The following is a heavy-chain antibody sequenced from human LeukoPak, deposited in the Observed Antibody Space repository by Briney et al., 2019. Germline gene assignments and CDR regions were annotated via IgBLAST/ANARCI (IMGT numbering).Heavy chain of an antibody. CDR1: GFTFSSYE. D-gene: IGHD3-10*02. CDR3: AELGITMIGGV. V-gene: IGHV3-48*03. J-gene: IGHJ6*04. Sequence: GGSLRPSRAPAGFTFSSYETKWVRQAPGKGLEWVSYISSSGSTIYYADSVKGRFTISRDNAKNSLYLQMNSLRAKDTAVYYCAELGITMIGGVWGKGTTVTISS. CDR2: ISSSGSTI.